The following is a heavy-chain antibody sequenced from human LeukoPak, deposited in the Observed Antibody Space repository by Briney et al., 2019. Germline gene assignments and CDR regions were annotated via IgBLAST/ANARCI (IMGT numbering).Heavy chain of an antibody. CDR2: ISGSGGTT. CDR1: GFTFSSYA. CDR3: AKARGSYDYVLDY. J-gene: IGHJ4*02. Sequence: GGSLRLSCAASGFTFSSYAMSWVRQAPGKGLEWDSAISGSGGTTYYADSVKGRFTISRDNSKNTLYLQMNSLRAEDTAVYYCAKARGSYDYVLDYWGQGTLVTVSS. D-gene: IGHD3-10*01. V-gene: IGHV3-23*01.